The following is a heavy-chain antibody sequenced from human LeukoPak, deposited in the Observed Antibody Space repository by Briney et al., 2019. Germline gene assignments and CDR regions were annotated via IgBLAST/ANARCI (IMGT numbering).Heavy chain of an antibody. Sequence: SETLSLTCAVYGGSFSGYYWSWIRQPPGKGLEWIGEINHSGSTNYNPSLKSRVTISVDTSKNQFSLKLSSVTAADTAVYYCAGGAYYDSSGYYPYYFDYWGQGTLVTVSS. J-gene: IGHJ4*02. V-gene: IGHV4-34*01. CDR3: AGGAYYDSSGYYPYYFDY. CDR1: GGSFSGYY. CDR2: INHSGST. D-gene: IGHD3-22*01.